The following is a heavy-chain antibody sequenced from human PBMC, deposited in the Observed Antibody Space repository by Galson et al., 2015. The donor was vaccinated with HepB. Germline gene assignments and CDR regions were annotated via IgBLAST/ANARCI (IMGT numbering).Heavy chain of an antibody. J-gene: IGHJ6*02. CDR2: INPSDGST. Sequence: SVKVSCKASGYTFNSHYMHWVRQAPGQGLEWMGIINPSDGSTTYAQKFQGRVTMTRDTSTSTVYMDLSSLRSEDTAVYYCAREYDFWSGSTIYYYYGMDVWGQGTTVTVSS. D-gene: IGHD3-3*01. V-gene: IGHV1-46*02. CDR1: GYTFNSHY. CDR3: AREYDFWSGSTIYYYYGMDV.